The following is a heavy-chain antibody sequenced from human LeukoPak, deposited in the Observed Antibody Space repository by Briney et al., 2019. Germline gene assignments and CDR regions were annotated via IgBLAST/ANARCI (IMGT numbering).Heavy chain of an antibody. J-gene: IGHJ6*03. D-gene: IGHD1-26*01. CDR2: IIPKFGTV. CDR1: GGTFSSNA. Sequence: GASVKVSCKASGGTFSSNAVSWVRQAPGQGLEWMGGIIPKFGTVNYAQKFQGRVTITADESTGTAYMEVSSLRSEDTAVYYCAKDRDTRVGVTTDDYYYYYMDVWGEGTTVTVSS. V-gene: IGHV1-69*13. CDR3: AKDRDTRVGVTTDDYYYYYMDV.